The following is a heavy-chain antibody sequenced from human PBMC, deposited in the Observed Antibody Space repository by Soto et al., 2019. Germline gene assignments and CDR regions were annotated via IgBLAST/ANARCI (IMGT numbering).Heavy chain of an antibody. Sequence: QLQLQESGPGLVKPSETLSLTCTVSGGSISSSSYYWGWIRQPPGKGLEWIGSIYYSGSTHYNPSLKSRVTISVDTSKNQFSLKLSSVTAADTAVYYCAINRRAEDAFDIWGQGTMVTVSS. D-gene: IGHD6-19*01. CDR3: AINRRAEDAFDI. CDR2: IYYSGST. V-gene: IGHV4-39*01. CDR1: GGSISSSSYY. J-gene: IGHJ3*02.